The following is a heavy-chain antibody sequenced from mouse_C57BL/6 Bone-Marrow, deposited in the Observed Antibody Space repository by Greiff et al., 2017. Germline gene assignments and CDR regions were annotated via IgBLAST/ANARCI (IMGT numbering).Heavy chain of an antibody. Sequence: VQLQESGAELVKPGASVKISCKASGYTFTDYYINWVKQRPGQGLEWIGKIGPGSGSTYYTEKFKGKGTMTADKSSNTAYMQLSSLTSKDSSAYYCATHDSGSDMDDWGQGTSVTVSS. V-gene: IGHV1-77*01. CDR3: ATHDSGSDMDD. D-gene: IGHD3-2*02. J-gene: IGHJ4*01. CDR1: GYTFTDYY. CDR2: IGPGSGST.